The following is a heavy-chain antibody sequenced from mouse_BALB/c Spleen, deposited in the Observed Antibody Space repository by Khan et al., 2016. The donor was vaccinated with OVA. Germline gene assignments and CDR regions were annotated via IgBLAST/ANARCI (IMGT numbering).Heavy chain of an antibody. V-gene: IGHV9-3*02. CDR2: INTNTGEP. CDR3: ARGNYYGSNSWVAY. Sequence: QIQLVQSGPELKKPGETVKISCKASGYTFTNYGINWVKQAPGKGLKWMGWINTNTGEPTYAEELKGRFAFSLETSASTAYLQLNNLKNEDTATYFCARGNYYGSNSWVAYWGQGTLVTVSA. CDR1: GYTFTNYG. D-gene: IGHD1-1*01. J-gene: IGHJ3*01.